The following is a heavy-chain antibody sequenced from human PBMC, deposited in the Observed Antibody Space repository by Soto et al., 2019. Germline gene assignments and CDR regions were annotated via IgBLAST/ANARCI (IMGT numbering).Heavy chain of an antibody. CDR3: ARGKRLDYDFWSGYYYYYYYYMDV. Sequence: ASVKLSCKASGYTFTSYGISWVRQAPGQGLEWMGWISAYNGNTNYAQKLQGRVTMTRNTSTSTAYMELSSLRSEDTAVYYCARGKRLDYDFWSGYYYYYYYYMDVWGKGTTVTVSS. J-gene: IGHJ6*03. D-gene: IGHD3-3*01. V-gene: IGHV1-18*01. CDR1: GYTFTSYG. CDR2: ISAYNGNT.